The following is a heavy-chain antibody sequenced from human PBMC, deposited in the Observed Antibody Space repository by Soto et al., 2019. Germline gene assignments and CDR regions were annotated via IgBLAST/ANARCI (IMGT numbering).Heavy chain of an antibody. D-gene: IGHD3-22*01. CDR1: GDSISSSTYY. V-gene: IGHV4-39*01. J-gene: IGHJ4*02. Sequence: TETLSLTCTVSGDSISSSTYYWGWIRRPPGKGLEWIGSMFYSGNTYYNPSLKSRVTLSIDTSKNQFSLKLNSVTAADTAVYYCVSPEGYYDSSGYTLDYWGQGTLVTVSS. CDR2: MFYSGNT. CDR3: VSPEGYYDSSGYTLDY.